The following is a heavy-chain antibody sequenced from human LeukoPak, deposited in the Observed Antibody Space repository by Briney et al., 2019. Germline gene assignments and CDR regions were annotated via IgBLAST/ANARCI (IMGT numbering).Heavy chain of an antibody. CDR2: ISSSSSYI. D-gene: IGHD3-10*01. V-gene: IGHV3-21*01. Sequence: KTGGSLRLSCAASGFTFSSYSMNWVRQAPGKGLEWVSSISSSSSYIYYADSVKGRFTISRDNAKNSLYLQMNSLRAEDTAVYYCARDGYYYGSQPVDGMDVWGQGTTVTVSS. CDR3: ARDGYYYGSQPVDGMDV. J-gene: IGHJ6*02. CDR1: GFTFSSYS.